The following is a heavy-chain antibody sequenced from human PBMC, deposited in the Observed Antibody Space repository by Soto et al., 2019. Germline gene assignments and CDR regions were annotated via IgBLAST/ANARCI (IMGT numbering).Heavy chain of an antibody. CDR1: GGTFNTYA. D-gene: IGHD3-10*01. Sequence: QVQLVQSGAEMKKPGSSVKVSCQSSGGTFNTYAMNWVRQAPGQGPEWMGDISPMFGAANYAPKFQGRVTITADDSTGTSYMQLSSLTSEDTALYFCAREVQVLAPAVVYWGQGSLVTVSS. J-gene: IGHJ4*02. CDR3: AREVQVLAPAVVY. V-gene: IGHV1-69*19. CDR2: ISPMFGAA.